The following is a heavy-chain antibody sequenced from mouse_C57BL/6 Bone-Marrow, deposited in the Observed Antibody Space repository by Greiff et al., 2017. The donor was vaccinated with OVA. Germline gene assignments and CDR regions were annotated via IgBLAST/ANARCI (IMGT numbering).Heavy chain of an antibody. Sequence: QVQLQQSGAELVRPGASVTLSCKASGYTFTDYEMHWVKQTPVHGLEWIGAIDPETGGTAYNQKFKGKAILTADKSSSTAYMELRSLTSEDSAVYYCTRAAPRGRFAYWGKGTLVTVSA. V-gene: IGHV1-15*01. CDR2: IDPETGGT. J-gene: IGHJ3*01. CDR1: GYTFTDYE. CDR3: TRAAPRGRFAY.